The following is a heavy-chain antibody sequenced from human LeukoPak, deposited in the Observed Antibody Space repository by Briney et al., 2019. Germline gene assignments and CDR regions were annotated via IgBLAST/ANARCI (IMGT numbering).Heavy chain of an antibody. CDR1: GGSFSGYY. Sequence: SETLSLTCAVYGGSFSGYYWSWIRQPPGKGLEWIGEINHSGSTNYNPSLKSRVTISVDTSKNQFSLKLSSVTAADTAVYYCARNWGYGDLIYYFDYWGQGTLVTVSS. V-gene: IGHV4-34*01. J-gene: IGHJ4*02. CDR2: INHSGST. D-gene: IGHD4-17*01. CDR3: ARNWGYGDLIYYFDY.